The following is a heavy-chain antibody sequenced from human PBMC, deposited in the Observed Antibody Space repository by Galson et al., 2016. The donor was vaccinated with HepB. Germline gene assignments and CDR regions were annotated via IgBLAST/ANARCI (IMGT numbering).Heavy chain of an antibody. V-gene: IGHV4-59*03. D-gene: IGHD2-21*02. CDR3: ATTYCGGDCYHVYAFDF. J-gene: IGHJ3*01. CDR1: GDSISKYY. CDR2: THYSGST. Sequence: SETLSLTCTVSGDSISKYYCSWIRQPPGKALEWIGYTHYSGSTDYNSSLKSRITMSVDTSKNQFSRKLSSVTAEDTALYYCATTYCGGDCYHVYAFDFWGQGTMVTVSS.